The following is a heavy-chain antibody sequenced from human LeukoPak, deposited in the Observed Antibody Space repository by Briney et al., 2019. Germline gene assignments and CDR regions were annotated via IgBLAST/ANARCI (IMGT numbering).Heavy chain of an antibody. CDR1: GFTFSSYG. J-gene: IGHJ3*02. V-gene: IGHV3-30*03. CDR2: IAYDGRNE. D-gene: IGHD6-19*01. Sequence: GRSLRLSCAASGFTFSSYGMHWVRQGPGKGLVWVAYIAYDGRNEYYGDSLKGRFTISRDNPNNTLHLQMSNLSPEDTAVYHCARDRGGWYKDALDIWGQGTWVTISS. CDR3: ARDRGGWYKDALDI.